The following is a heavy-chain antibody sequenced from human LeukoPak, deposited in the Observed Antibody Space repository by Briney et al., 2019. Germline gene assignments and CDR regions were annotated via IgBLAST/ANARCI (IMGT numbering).Heavy chain of an antibody. CDR1: GGSISSGDYY. J-gene: IGHJ6*02. D-gene: IGHD1-26*01. Sequence: SQTLSLTCTVSGGSISSGDYYWSWIRQPPGKGLEWIGYIYYSGSTYYNPSLKSRVTISVDTSKNQFSLKLSSVTAADTAVYYCARQRSLNYYYYYGMDVWGQGTTVTVSS. V-gene: IGHV4-30-4*01. CDR3: ARQRSLNYYYYYGMDV. CDR2: IYYSGST.